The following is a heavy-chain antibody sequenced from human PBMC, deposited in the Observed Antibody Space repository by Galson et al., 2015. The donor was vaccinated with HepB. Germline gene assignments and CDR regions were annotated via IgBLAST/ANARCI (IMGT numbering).Heavy chain of an antibody. Sequence: SLRLSCAAPGFTFSSYVMSWVRQAPGKGLEWVSTISGSGGSTSYADSVKGRFTISRDNSKNTLYLQMNSLRAEDTAIYYCAKDREAGVPAAIYAFDMWGQGTMVTVSS. J-gene: IGHJ3*02. D-gene: IGHD2-2*02. V-gene: IGHV3-23*01. CDR1: GFTFSSYV. CDR3: AKDREAGVPAAIYAFDM. CDR2: ISGSGGST.